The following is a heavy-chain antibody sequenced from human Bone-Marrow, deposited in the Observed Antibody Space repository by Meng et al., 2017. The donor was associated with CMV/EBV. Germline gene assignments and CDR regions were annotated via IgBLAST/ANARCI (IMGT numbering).Heavy chain of an antibody. J-gene: IGHJ4*02. CDR2: IYSGGST. V-gene: IGHV3-53*01. CDR1: GFTVSSNY. D-gene: IGHD1-26*01. Sequence: GESLKISCAASGFTVSSNYMSWVRQAPGKGLEWVSVIYSGGSTYYADSVKGRFTISRDNSKNTLYLQMNSLRAEDTAVYYCASLVGAKFDYWGQGPLVTVSS. CDR3: ASLVGAKFDY.